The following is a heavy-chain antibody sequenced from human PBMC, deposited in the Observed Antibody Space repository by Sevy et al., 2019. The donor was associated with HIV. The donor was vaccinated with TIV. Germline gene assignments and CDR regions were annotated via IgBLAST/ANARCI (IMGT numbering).Heavy chain of an antibody. J-gene: IGHJ4*02. CDR2: IFYTGTT. D-gene: IGHD3-10*01. V-gene: IGHV4-39*01. CDR1: GGSISSSSYD. Sequence: SETLSLTCTVSGGSISSSSYDWDWIRQPPGKGLEWIGSIFYTGTTYYNPSLKSRVTISVDTSKNQFSLKLTSVTAADTALYYCVRHGGLLDRAFDYRGQGTPVTVSS. CDR3: VRHGGLLDRAFDY.